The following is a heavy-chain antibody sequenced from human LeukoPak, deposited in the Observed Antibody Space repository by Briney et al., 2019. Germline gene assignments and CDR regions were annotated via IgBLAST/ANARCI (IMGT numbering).Heavy chain of an antibody. D-gene: IGHD2-15*01. CDR3: APYCSGGSCYNLFDY. J-gene: IGHJ4*02. V-gene: IGHV5-51*01. CDR1: GSGFTSYW. CDR2: IYPGDSDT. Sequence: GASLQISCQGSGSGFTSYWIGWVRQLPGKGLEWMGIIYPGDSDTRYSPSFQGQVTISADKSISTAYLQWSSLKASDTAMYYCAPYCSGGSCYNLFDYWGQGTLVTVSS.